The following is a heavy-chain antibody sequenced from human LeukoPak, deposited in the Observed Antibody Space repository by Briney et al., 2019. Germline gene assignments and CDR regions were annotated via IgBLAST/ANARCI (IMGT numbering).Heavy chain of an antibody. CDR3: ATDTFYDILTGYSRRGAFDI. D-gene: IGHD3-9*01. Sequence: ASVKVSCKVSGYTLSELSMDWVRQVPGKGLEWMGGFDPEDGERIYAPKFQGRVTMTEDTATDTAYLELRSLGSEDTAVYYCATDTFYDILTGYSRRGAFDIWGQGTLVTVSS. V-gene: IGHV1-24*01. CDR2: FDPEDGER. J-gene: IGHJ3*02. CDR1: GYTLSELS.